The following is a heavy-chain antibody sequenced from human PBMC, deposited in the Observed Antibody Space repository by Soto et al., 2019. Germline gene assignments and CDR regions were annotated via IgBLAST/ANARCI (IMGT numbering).Heavy chain of an antibody. D-gene: IGHD3-10*01. J-gene: IGHJ4*02. Sequence: QVQLQQWGAGLLKPSETLSLTCAVYGGSFSGYYWSWIRQPPGKGLEWIGEINHSGSTNYNPSLKSRVTISVDTSKNQFSLKLSSVTAADTAVYYCARERAVLLWFGKPRNFDYWGQGTLVTVSS. CDR2: INHSGST. CDR3: ARERAVLLWFGKPRNFDY. V-gene: IGHV4-34*01. CDR1: GGSFSGYY.